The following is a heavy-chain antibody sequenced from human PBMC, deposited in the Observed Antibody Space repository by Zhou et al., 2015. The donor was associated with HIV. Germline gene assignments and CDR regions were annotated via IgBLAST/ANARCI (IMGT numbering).Heavy chain of an antibody. D-gene: IGHD5-24*01. Sequence: QVQLVQSGAEVKRPGSSVKVSCKTSGGTISSYTISWVRQAPGQGLEWMGGIIPMFGTANYAQKFQGRVTITADESTSTVYMELSSLRSEDTAVYYCARETAGYSTNWYASFDPWGQGTLVSVSS. CDR3: ARETAGYSTNWYASFDP. V-gene: IGHV1-69*01. J-gene: IGHJ5*02. CDR2: IIPMFGTA. CDR1: GGTISSYT.